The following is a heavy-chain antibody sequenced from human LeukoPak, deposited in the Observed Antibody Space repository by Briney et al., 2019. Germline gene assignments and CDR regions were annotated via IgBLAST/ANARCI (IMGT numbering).Heavy chain of an antibody. CDR2: ISYDGSNK. V-gene: IGHV3-30-3*01. D-gene: IGHD5-12*01. J-gene: IGHJ4*02. Sequence: QSGGSLRLSCAASGFTFSSYAMHWVRQAPGRGLEWVAVISYDGSNKYYADSVKGRFTISRDNSKNTLYLQMNSLRAEDTAVYYCAKGLRFVDYWGQGTLVTVSS. CDR3: AKGLRFVDY. CDR1: GFTFSSYA.